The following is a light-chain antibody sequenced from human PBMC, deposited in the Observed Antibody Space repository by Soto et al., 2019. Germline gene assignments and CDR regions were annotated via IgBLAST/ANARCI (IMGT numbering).Light chain of an antibody. V-gene: IGKV3-11*01. Sequence: EIVLTQSPATLSLSPGERATLSCRASQIVYSDLAWYQQKPGQAPRLLIYDISSRATGTPVRFSGSGSETDFTLTISSLEPEDIAIYFCQQRSAWSLTFGGGSKVEI. CDR1: QIVYSD. CDR2: DIS. CDR3: QQRSAWSLT. J-gene: IGKJ4*01.